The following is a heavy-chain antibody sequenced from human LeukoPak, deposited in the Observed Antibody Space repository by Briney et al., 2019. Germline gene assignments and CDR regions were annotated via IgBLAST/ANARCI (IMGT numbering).Heavy chain of an antibody. Sequence: GESLKISCKGSGYTFNLYWIGWVRQMPGKGLEWMGIIYPGDSDTIYSPSFQGQVTISADKSINTAYLQWSSLKASDTAMYYCARRSGFSGRDHYYYFYMDVWGRGTTVTVSS. CDR2: IYPGDSDT. CDR3: ARRSGFSGRDHYYYFYMDV. CDR1: GYTFNLYW. D-gene: IGHD1-14*01. J-gene: IGHJ6*03. V-gene: IGHV5-51*01.